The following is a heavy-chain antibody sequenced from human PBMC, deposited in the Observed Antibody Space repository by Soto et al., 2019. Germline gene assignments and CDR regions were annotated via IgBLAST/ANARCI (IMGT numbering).Heavy chain of an antibody. CDR3: VRDCSSSSCSVWKY. CDR2: VTGNADKT. J-gene: IGHJ4*02. V-gene: IGHV3-23*01. Sequence: GGSLRLSCAASGFSFSNYAMTWVRQAPGKGLEWVSGVTGNADKTYYADSVKGRFTIFRDNSKNTLYLQMNSLRAEDTAIYYCVRDCSSSSCSVWKYWGQGVLVTVSS. CDR1: GFSFSNYA. D-gene: IGHD2-2*01.